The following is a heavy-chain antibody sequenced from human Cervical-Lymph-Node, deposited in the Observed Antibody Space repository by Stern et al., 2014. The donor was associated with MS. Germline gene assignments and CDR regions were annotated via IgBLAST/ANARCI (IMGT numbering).Heavy chain of an antibody. CDR3: ARDQPIAARLSYQVY. D-gene: IGHD6-6*01. Sequence: EDKLVESGGGLVKPGGSLRLSCAASGFTFSSYSMNWVRQAPGKGLGWVSSISSSSSYIYYADSVKGRFTISRDNAKNSLYLQMNSLRAEDTAVYYCARDQPIAARLSYQVYWGQGTLVTVSS. J-gene: IGHJ4*02. V-gene: IGHV3-21*01. CDR2: ISSSSSYI. CDR1: GFTFSSYS.